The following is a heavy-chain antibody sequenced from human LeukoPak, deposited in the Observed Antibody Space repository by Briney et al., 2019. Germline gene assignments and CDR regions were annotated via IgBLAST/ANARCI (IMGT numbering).Heavy chain of an antibody. D-gene: IGHD3-3*01. J-gene: IGHJ4*02. Sequence: GGSLRLSCAASGFTFSSYAMSWVRQAPGKGLEWVANINHDGSGKYYVDFVEGRFTISRDNAKNSLHLQMNSLRAEDTAVYYCAKEGQWSGYLDYWGQGTLVTVSS. V-gene: IGHV3-7*01. CDR1: GFTFSSYA. CDR3: AKEGQWSGYLDY. CDR2: INHDGSGK.